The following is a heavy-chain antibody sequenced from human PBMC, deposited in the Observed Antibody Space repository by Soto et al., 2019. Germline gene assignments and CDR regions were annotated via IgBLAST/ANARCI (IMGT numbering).Heavy chain of an antibody. D-gene: IGHD6-13*01. CDR1: GASVSSTYW. J-gene: IGHJ4*02. CDR3: ARYNAASGTYYFDF. Sequence: SETLSLTCAVSGASVSSTYWWSWVRQPPGKGPEWIGEINHRGSANYNPSLKSRVTISVDISTSQFSLRLTSVTAADTAVYYCARYNAASGTYYFDFWGQGALVTVS. CDR2: INHRGSA. V-gene: IGHV4-4*02.